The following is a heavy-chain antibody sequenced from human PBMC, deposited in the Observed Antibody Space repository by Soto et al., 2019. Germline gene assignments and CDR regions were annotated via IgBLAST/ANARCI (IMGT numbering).Heavy chain of an antibody. V-gene: IGHV3-30-3*01. CDR2: ISDDGSNK. CDR3: ARDLGSGSLNY. Sequence: QVQLVESGGGVVQPGRSLRLSCAASGFTFSSYAMHWVRQAPGKGLEWGAVISDDGSNKYYADSVKGRFTISRDNSKNTLYLQMNSLRAEDTAVYYCARDLGSGSLNYWGQGTLVTVSS. D-gene: IGHD3-10*01. CDR1: GFTFSSYA. J-gene: IGHJ4*02.